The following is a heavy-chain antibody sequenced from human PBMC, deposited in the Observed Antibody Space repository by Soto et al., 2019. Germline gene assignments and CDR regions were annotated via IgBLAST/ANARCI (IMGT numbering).Heavy chain of an antibody. CDR3: ARGASGSYGAL. CDR1: GGSFSGYY. J-gene: IGHJ4*02. V-gene: IGHV4-34*01. Sequence: QVQLQQWGAGLLKPSETLSLTCAVYGGSFSGYYWSWIRQPPGKGLEWIGEINHSGSTNYNPSLKSRVTISVDTSKNQFSLKLSSVTAADTAVYYCARGASGSYGALWGQGTLVTVSS. D-gene: IGHD1-26*01. CDR2: INHSGST.